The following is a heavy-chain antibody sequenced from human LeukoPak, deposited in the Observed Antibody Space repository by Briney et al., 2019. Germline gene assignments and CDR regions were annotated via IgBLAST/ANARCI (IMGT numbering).Heavy chain of an antibody. V-gene: IGHV1-3*01. CDR3: ARDWLEPYDYYGMDV. CDR1: GFTFTSSA. CDR2: INGGNGKT. J-gene: IGHJ6*02. Sequence: ASVKVSCKASGFTFTSSAMQWVRQAPGQSLEWMGWINGGNGKTKYSQNFQGRVTITRDTSASTGYMELRSLRSEDTAVYYCARDWLEPYDYYGMDVWGRGTTVTVSS. D-gene: IGHD5-12*01.